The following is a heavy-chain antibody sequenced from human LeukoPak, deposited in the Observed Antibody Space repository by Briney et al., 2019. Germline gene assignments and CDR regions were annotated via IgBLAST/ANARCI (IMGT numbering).Heavy chain of an antibody. CDR3: ASEIAAAGRPLDY. V-gene: IGHV1-69*04. CDR1: GGTFSSYA. Sequence: SVKVSCKASGGTFSSYAISWVRQAPGQGLEWMGRTIPILGIANYAQKFQGRVTITADKSTSTAYMELSSLRSEDTAVYYCASEIAAAGRPLDYWGQGTLVTVSS. J-gene: IGHJ4*02. CDR2: TIPILGIA. D-gene: IGHD6-13*01.